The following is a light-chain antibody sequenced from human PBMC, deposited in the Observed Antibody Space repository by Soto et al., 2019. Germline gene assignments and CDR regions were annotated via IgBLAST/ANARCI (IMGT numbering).Light chain of an antibody. CDR3: QVRSYRPWR. J-gene: IGKJ1*01. Sequence: EIVLTQSPATLSLSPGERGTLSCRASESVTNYLAWYQQKPGQAPRLLVYDVSNRATGIPARFSGGGSGTDFTLTISNLEPEDFTVYCCQVRSYRPWRFAQGTKVDVK. CDR2: DVS. CDR1: ESVTNY. V-gene: IGKV3-11*01.